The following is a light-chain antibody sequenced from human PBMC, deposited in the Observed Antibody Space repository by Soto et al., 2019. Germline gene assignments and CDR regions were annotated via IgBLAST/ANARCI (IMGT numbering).Light chain of an antibody. J-gene: IGKJ2*01. CDR2: DAS. CDR1: QSISSW. Sequence: DIQMTQSSSTLSASVGDRVTITCRASQSISSWLAWYQQKPGKGPKFLIYDASSLESGVPSRFSGSGSGTEFTLTISSLQPDDFATYYCQQYSSYPYTFGQGTKLEIK. V-gene: IGKV1-5*01. CDR3: QQYSSYPYT.